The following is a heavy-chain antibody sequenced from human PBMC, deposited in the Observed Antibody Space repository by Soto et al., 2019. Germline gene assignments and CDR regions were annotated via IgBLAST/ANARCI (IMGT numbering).Heavy chain of an antibody. Sequence: VASVKVSCKASGYTFTSYGISWVRQAPGQGLEWMGWISAYNGNTNYAKKLQGRVTMTTDTSTSTAYMELRSLRSDDTAVYYCARDRDIVVVPAAISNYYYGMDVWGQGTTVTVSS. J-gene: IGHJ6*02. V-gene: IGHV1-18*04. CDR1: GYTFTSYG. D-gene: IGHD2-2*02. CDR2: ISAYNGNT. CDR3: ARDRDIVVVPAAISNYYYGMDV.